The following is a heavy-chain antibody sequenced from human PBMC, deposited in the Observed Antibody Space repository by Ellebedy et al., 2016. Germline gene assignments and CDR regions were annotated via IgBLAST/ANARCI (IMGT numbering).Heavy chain of an antibody. D-gene: IGHD3-10*01. J-gene: IGHJ6*02. CDR2: IFSNDEK. Sequence: SGPTLVXPTETLTLTCTVSGFSLSNARMGVSWIRQPPGKALEWLAHIFSNDEKSYSTSLKSRLTISKDTSKNQVVLTMTNMDPVDTATYYCARTRMVRGVIIQYYYGMDVWGQGTTVTVSS. CDR3: ARTRMVRGVIIQYYYGMDV. V-gene: IGHV2-26*01. CDR1: GFSLSNARMG.